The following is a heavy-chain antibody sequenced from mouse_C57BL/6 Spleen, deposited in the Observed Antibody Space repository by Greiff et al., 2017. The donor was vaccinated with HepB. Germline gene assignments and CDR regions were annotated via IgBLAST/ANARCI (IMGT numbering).Heavy chain of an antibody. CDR2: IYPSDSET. J-gene: IGHJ2*01. V-gene: IGHV1-61*01. D-gene: IGHD4-1*01. CDR1: GYTFTSYW. CDR3: ARRTGSFDY. Sequence: QVQLQQPGAELVRPGSSVKLSCKASGYTFTSYWMDWVKQRPGQGLEWIGNIYPSDSETHYNQKFKDKATLTVDKSTSTAYMQLSSLTSEDSAVYYCARRTGSFDYWGQGTTLTVSS.